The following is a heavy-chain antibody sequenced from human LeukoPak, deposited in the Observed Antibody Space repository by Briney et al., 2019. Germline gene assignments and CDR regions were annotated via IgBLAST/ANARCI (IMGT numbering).Heavy chain of an antibody. Sequence: GGSLRLSCAASGFAFSIYSMNWVRQAPGKGLEWVSSISSSSSYIYYADSVKGRFTISRDNAKNSLYLQMNSLRAEDTAVYYCARDSSIAVAGTGFDYWGQGTLVTVSS. CDR3: ARDSSIAVAGTGFDY. D-gene: IGHD6-19*01. V-gene: IGHV3-21*01. CDR2: ISSSSSYI. J-gene: IGHJ4*02. CDR1: GFAFSIYS.